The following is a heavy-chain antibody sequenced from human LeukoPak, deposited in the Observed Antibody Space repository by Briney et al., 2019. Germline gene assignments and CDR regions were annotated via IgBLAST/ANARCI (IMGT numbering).Heavy chain of an antibody. CDR3: ARNKQCRSPSHFDY. CDR2: ISWNSGSI. J-gene: IGHJ4*02. Sequence: GRSLRLSCAASGFTFDDYAMHWVRQAPGKGLEWVSGISWNSGSIGYADSVKGRFTISRDNAKNSLYLQMNSLRAENTAVYYCARNKQCRSPSHFDYWGQGTLVTVSS. D-gene: IGHD6-6*01. V-gene: IGHV3-9*01. CDR1: GFTFDDYA.